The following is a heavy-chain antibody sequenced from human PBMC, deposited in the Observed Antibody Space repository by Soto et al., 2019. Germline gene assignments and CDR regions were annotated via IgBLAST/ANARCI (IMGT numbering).Heavy chain of an antibody. V-gene: IGHV1-69*13. D-gene: IGHD2-2*01. J-gene: IGHJ6*02. Sequence: SSVKVSCKASGGTFSSYAISWVRQAPGQGLEWMGGIIPIFGTANYAQKFQGRVTITADESTSTAYMELSSLRSEDTAVYYCARADRHWWEYTLGNQLPQRYYYYYGMDGWGQGTTVTVSS. CDR2: IIPIFGTA. CDR3: ARADRHWWEYTLGNQLPQRYYYYYGMDG. CDR1: GGTFSSYA.